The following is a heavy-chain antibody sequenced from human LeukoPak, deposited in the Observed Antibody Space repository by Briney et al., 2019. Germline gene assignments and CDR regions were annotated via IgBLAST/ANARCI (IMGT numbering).Heavy chain of an antibody. CDR3: AALGGPGIAAAGIDY. V-gene: IGHV4-39*01. D-gene: IGHD6-13*01. J-gene: IGHJ4*02. Sequence: SETLSLTCSVSGASLSSYYWGWIRQPPGKGLEWIGSIYYSGSTYYNPSLKSRVTISVDTSKNQFSLKLSSVTAADTAVYYCAALGGPGIAAAGIDYWGQGTLVTVSS. CDR2: IYYSGST. CDR1: GASLSSYY.